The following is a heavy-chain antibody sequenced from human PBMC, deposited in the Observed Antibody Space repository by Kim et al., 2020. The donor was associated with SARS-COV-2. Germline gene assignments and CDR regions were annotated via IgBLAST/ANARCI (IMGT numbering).Heavy chain of an antibody. CDR3: ARVYDRSYYFDY. J-gene: IGHJ4*02. CDR1: GFTFSSYG. CDR2: IWYDGSNK. Sequence: GGSLRLSCAASGFTFSSYGMHWVRQAPGKGLEWVAVIWYDGSNKYYADSVKGRFTISRDNSKNTLYLQMNSLRAEDTAVYYCARVYDRSYYFDYWGQGTLVTVSS. V-gene: IGHV3-33*01. D-gene: IGHD3-16*01.